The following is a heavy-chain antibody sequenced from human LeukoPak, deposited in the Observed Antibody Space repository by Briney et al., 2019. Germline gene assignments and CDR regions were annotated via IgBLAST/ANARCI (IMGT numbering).Heavy chain of an antibody. CDR2: IYTSGST. Sequence: SETLSLTCTVSGGSISSYYWSWIRQPAGKGLEWIGRIYTSGSTNYNPSLKSRVTMSVDTSKSQFSLKLSSVTAADTAVYYCAREVTLIGYCSSTSCYGTPGGYYYYYYGMDVWGQGTTVTVSS. V-gene: IGHV4-4*07. D-gene: IGHD2-2*01. J-gene: IGHJ6*02. CDR3: AREVTLIGYCSSTSCYGTPGGYYYYYYGMDV. CDR1: GGSISSYY.